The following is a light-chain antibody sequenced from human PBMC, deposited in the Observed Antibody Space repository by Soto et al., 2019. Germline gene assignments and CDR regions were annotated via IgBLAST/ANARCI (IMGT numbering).Light chain of an antibody. CDR3: QHSLSYSEA. Sequence: CRASQTISSWLAWYQQKPGKAPKLLIYKASTLKSGVPSRFSGSVSGTEFTLTICGLQADHIASYDRQHSLSYSEACGRGTKVDIK. V-gene: IGKV1-5*03. CDR2: KAS. J-gene: IGKJ1*01. CDR1: QTISSW.